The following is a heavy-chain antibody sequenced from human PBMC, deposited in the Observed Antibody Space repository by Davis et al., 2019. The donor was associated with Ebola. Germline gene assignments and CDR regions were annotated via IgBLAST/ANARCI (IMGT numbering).Heavy chain of an antibody. CDR2: ISGSGGST. CDR3: AKGAAMIVVATYRY. J-gene: IGHJ4*02. CDR1: VITFSSYA. Sequence: GESLKISCADSVITFSSYAMTWVRQAPGKGLEWVSAISGSGGSTYYADSVKGRFTISRDNSKKTLYLQMNSLRAEDTAVYYCAKGAAMIVVATYRYWGQGTLVTVSS. V-gene: IGHV3-23*01. D-gene: IGHD3-22*01.